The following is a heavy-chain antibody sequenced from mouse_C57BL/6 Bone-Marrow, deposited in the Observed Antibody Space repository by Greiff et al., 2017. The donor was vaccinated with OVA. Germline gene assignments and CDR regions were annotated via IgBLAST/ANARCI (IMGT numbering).Heavy chain of an antibody. D-gene: IGHD1-1*01. V-gene: IGHV1-85*01. J-gene: IGHJ2*01. CDR2: IYPRDGST. CDR1: GYTFTSYD. Sequence: QVHVKQSGPELVKPGASVKLSCKASGYTFTSYDINWVKQRPGQGLEWIGWIYPRDGSTKYNEKFKGKATLTVDTSSSTAYMELHSLTSEDSVVYFCALRYFDYWGQGTTLTVSS. CDR3: ALRYFDY.